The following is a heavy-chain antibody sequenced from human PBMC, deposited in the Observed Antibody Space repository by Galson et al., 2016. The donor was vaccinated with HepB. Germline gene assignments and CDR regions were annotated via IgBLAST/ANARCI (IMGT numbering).Heavy chain of an antibody. CDR3: ARDRRRTASRYYYGMDV. J-gene: IGHJ6*02. CDR1: GFTFSSYS. Sequence: SLRLSCAASGFTFSSYSVHWVRQAPGKGLKWVAVISNDGSNKYYADSVKGRFTISRDNSKNTLYLQMNSLRPGDTAVYYCARDRRRTASRYYYGMDVWGQGTTVTVSS. D-gene: IGHD3-9*01. CDR2: ISNDGSNK. V-gene: IGHV3-30*04.